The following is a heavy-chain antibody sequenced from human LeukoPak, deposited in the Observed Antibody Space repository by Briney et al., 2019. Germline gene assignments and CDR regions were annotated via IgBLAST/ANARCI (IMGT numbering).Heavy chain of an antibody. CDR2: ISAYNGNT. J-gene: IGHJ5*02. CDR1: GYTFTSYG. Sequence: ASVKVSFKASGYTFTSYGISWVRQAPGQGLEWMGWISAYNGNTNYAQKLQGRVTMTTDTSTSTAYMELRSLRSDDTAVYYCARVTMVRGVIGKSWFDPWGQGTLVTVSS. V-gene: IGHV1-18*01. D-gene: IGHD3-10*01. CDR3: ARVTMVRGVIGKSWFDP.